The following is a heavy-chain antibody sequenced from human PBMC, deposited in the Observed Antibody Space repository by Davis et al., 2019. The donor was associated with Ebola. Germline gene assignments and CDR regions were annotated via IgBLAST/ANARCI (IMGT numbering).Heavy chain of an antibody. CDR3: ARAGRISWYDY. V-gene: IGHV3-23*01. CDR2: INESGTRT. CDR1: GFTFSSYT. Sequence: GESLKTPCAAPGFTFSSYTMGWVRLPPGKGLEWVSDINESGTRTYYVDSVKGRFTISRDNSKNILYLLMNRLRTEETAKYYCARAGRISWYDYWSQGTLVTVSS. D-gene: IGHD6-13*01. J-gene: IGHJ4*02.